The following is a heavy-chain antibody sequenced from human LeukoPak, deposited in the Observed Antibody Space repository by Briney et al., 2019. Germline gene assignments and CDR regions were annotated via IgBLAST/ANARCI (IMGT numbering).Heavy chain of an antibody. V-gene: IGHV4-39*07. Sequence: PSETLSLTCTVSGGSISYSSYSWGWIRQPPGKGLEWIGSIYYNGRTYYNPSLQSRVSISVDTSKNQFSLKLSSVTAADTAVYYCARGEGFGELPTDYWGQGTLVTVSS. J-gene: IGHJ4*02. CDR3: ARGEGFGELPTDY. CDR2: IYYNGRT. D-gene: IGHD3-10*01. CDR1: GGSISYSSYS.